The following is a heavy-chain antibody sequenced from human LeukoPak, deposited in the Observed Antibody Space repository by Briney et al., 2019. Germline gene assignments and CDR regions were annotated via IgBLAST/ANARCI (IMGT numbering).Heavy chain of an antibody. V-gene: IGHV4-59*08. D-gene: IGHD4-23*01. CDR1: GGSISSDY. CDR3: ARHGSGSVAAPKY. CDR2: IYHSGGT. J-gene: IGHJ4*02. Sequence: SETLSLTCTVSGGSISSDYWSWIRQPPGKALEWIGNIYHSGGTNYNPSLKSRVTISVDTSRTKFSLKLSSVTAADTAVYYCARHGSGSVAAPKYWGQGALVTVSS.